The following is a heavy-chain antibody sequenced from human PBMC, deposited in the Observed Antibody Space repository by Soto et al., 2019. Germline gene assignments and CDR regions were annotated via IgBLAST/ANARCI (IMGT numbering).Heavy chain of an antibody. D-gene: IGHD3-10*01. CDR2: IIPIAAIA. V-gene: IGHV1-69*02. J-gene: IGHJ5*02. CDR3: ARGSTIVRGAPSWFDP. CDR1: GGTFRRYT. Sequence: QVQLVQSGAEVKKPGSSVKVSCKASGGTFRRYTFNWVRQAPGQGLEWMGRIIPIAAIANYTQKFQGRVTITVDKSSTTAYMELSSLRSDDTAVYYCARGSTIVRGAPSWFDPWGQGTLVTVSS.